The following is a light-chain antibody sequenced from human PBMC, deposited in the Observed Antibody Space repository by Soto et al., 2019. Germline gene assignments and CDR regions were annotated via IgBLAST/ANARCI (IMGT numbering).Light chain of an antibody. CDR1: QSISTY. CDR2: VAS. Sequence: DIQMTQSPSSLSASVGDRVTITCRASQSISTYINWYQHKPGKAPRLLIHVASSLQSGVPSRFSGSGSGTEFTLTISSLQPEDFATYFCQQTFLTPRTFGQGTKVDIK. V-gene: IGKV1-39*01. CDR3: QQTFLTPRT. J-gene: IGKJ1*01.